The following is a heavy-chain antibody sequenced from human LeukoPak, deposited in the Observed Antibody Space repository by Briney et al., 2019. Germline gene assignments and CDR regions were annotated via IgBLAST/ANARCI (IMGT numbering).Heavy chain of an antibody. CDR3: AKPHFYYDFWSGYSARDY. CDR2: ISGSGGST. D-gene: IGHD3-3*01. CDR1: GFTFSSHA. J-gene: IGHJ4*02. V-gene: IGHV3-23*01. Sequence: PGGSLRLSCAASGFTFSSHAMSWVRQAPGKGLEWVSAISGSGGSTYYADSVKGRFTISRDNSKNTLYLQMNSLRAEDTAVYYCAKPHFYYDFWSGYSARDYWGQGTLVTVSS.